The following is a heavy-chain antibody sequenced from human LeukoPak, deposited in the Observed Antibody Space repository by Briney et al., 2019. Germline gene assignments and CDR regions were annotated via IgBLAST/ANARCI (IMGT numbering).Heavy chain of an antibody. J-gene: IGHJ4*02. Sequence: SETLSLTRTVSGGSISSGGYYWSWIRQHPGKGLEWIGYIYYSGSTYYNPSLKSRVTISVDTSKNQFSLKLSSVTAADAAVYYCARVSLPPYYDILTGYEPRYYFDYWGQGTLVTVSS. CDR3: ARVSLPPYYDILTGYEPRYYFDY. CDR2: IYYSGST. D-gene: IGHD3-9*01. CDR1: GGSISSGGYY. V-gene: IGHV4-31*03.